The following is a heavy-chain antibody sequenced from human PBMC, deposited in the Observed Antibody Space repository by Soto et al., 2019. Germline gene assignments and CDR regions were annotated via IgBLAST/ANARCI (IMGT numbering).Heavy chain of an antibody. Sequence: QVQLQESGPGLVKTSETLSLTCTVSGGSVSSGSYSWSWIRQPPGKGLEWIGYIYYSGSTNYNPSLKSRVTISVDTSKNQFSLKLSSVTAADTAVYYCARDWSSNNYYYYYGMDVWGQGTTVTVSS. J-gene: IGHJ6*02. V-gene: IGHV4-61*01. CDR3: ARDWSSNNYYYYYGMDV. CDR1: GGSVSSGSYS. CDR2: IYYSGST. D-gene: IGHD4-4*01.